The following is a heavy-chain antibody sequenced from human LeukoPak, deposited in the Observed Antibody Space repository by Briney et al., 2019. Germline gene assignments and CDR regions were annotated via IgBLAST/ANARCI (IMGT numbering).Heavy chain of an antibody. Sequence: GGSLRLSCAASVSSYAMSWVRQAPGKGLEWVSAISGSGGSTYYADSVKGRFTISRDNSKNTLYLQMNSLRAEDTAVYYCAKLGDILTGYPYYFDYWGQGTLVTVSS. D-gene: IGHD3-9*01. CDR1: VSSYA. CDR3: AKLGDILTGYPYYFDY. J-gene: IGHJ4*02. V-gene: IGHV3-23*01. CDR2: ISGSGGST.